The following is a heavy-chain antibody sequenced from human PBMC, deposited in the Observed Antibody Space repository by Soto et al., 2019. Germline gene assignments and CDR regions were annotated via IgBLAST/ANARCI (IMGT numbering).Heavy chain of an antibody. J-gene: IGHJ4*02. V-gene: IGHV3-30-3*01. Sequence: PGGSLRLSCAASGFTFSSYAMHWVRQAPGKGLEWVAVISYDGSNKYYADSVKGRFTISRDNSKNTLYLQVNSLRAEDTAVYYCASATDFSEMATLFGYWGQGTLATVSS. CDR3: ASATDFSEMATLFGY. CDR1: GFTFSSYA. CDR2: ISYDGSNK. D-gene: IGHD5-12*01.